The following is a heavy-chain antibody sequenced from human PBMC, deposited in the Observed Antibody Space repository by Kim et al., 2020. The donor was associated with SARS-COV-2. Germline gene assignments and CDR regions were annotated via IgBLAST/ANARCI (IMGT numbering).Heavy chain of an antibody. Sequence: SETLSLTCTVSGGSIGGYYWSWIRQSPGEGLEWMAYIHSSGSTNYNPSLKSRVTIALNKYSNQYSLDLTSVTAADTAIYYCARHGPFRDSRGWYLSFDYWGLRHLVVVSS. V-gene: IGHV4-59*08. CDR2: IHSSGST. CDR1: GGSIGGYY. D-gene: IGHD6-19*01. J-gene: IGHJ4*02. CDR3: ARHGPFRDSRGWYLSFDY.